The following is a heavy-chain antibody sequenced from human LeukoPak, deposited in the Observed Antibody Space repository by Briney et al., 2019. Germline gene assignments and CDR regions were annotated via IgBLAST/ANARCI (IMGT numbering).Heavy chain of an antibody. CDR2: IYHSGST. CDR3: ARLVVPATFDY. Sequence: SETLSLTCTVSGGSTSSSSYYWSWIRQPPGKGLEWIGYIYHSGSTYYNPSLKSRVTISVDRSKNQFSLKLSSVTAADTAVYYCARLVVPATFDYWGQGTLVTVSS. J-gene: IGHJ4*02. CDR1: GGSTSSSSYY. V-gene: IGHV4-30-2*01. D-gene: IGHD2-2*01.